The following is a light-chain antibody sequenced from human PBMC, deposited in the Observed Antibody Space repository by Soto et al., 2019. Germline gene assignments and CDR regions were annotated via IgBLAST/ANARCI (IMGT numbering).Light chain of an antibody. J-gene: IGLJ2*01. V-gene: IGLV2-23*01. CDR1: SSDVDNYNF. Sequence: QSALTQPASVSVSPGQSSTISCSGSSSDVDNYNFVSWYQQHPGQAPKLIIYDGSERPSGVSNRFSGSTSDNTASLTISGLQAEDEADYYCCSHARRYTSVVVGGGTKLTVL. CDR2: DGS. CDR3: CSHARRYTSVV.